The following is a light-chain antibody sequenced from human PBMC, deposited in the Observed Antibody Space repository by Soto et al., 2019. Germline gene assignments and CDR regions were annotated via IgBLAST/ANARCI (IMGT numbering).Light chain of an antibody. CDR2: ATS. CDR1: QSVSSSN. Sequence: DIVLTQSPDTLSLSPGERATLSCRASQSVSSSNFAWYQQKPGQAPRLLIYATSPRATGIPARFSGSGSGTEFTLTISSLQSEHFAVYHCQQFSNWPPGNTFGGGTKVDIK. J-gene: IGKJ4*01. V-gene: IGKV3D-15*01. CDR3: QQFSNWPPGNT.